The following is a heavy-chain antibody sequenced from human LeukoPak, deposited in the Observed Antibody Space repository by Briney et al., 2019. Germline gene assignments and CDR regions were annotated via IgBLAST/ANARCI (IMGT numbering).Heavy chain of an antibody. J-gene: IGHJ1*01. CDR3: ARQYYYDSSGYYYVEYFQH. CDR1: GGSISSSSYY. Sequence: SETLSLTCTVSGGSISSSSYYWGWIRQPPGKGLEWIGSIYCSGSTYYNPSLKSRVTISVDTSKNQFSLKLSSVTAADTAVYYCARQYYYDSSGYYYVEYFQHWGQGTLVTVSS. D-gene: IGHD3-22*01. CDR2: IYCSGST. V-gene: IGHV4-39*01.